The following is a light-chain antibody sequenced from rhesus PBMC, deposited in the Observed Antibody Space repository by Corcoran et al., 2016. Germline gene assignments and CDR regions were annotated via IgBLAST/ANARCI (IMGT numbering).Light chain of an antibody. CDR2: RTS. J-gene: IGKJ2*01. Sequence: EIVLTQSPTSMAVSQGERVTFSCTASSSVSTNYLHWYQQKPGFPPRLLVYRTSSLPSGVPARFSCSGSGTSYTLTSSRMRAEDAANYYGQQGNSIPYSLGHGTKVEIK. CDR1: SSVSTN. V-gene: IGKV3-35*01. CDR3: QQGNSIPYS.